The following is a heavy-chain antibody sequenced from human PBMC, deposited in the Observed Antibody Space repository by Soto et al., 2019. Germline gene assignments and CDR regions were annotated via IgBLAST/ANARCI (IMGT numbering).Heavy chain of an antibody. J-gene: IGHJ4*01. D-gene: IGHD4-17*01. Sequence: QITLKESGPTLVRPAQTLTLTCDFSGFSLSTYHMGVAWIRQPPGKALEWLALLYWDDDKRYSPSLKDRLAISKDPPNNHVVLTITNIDPGDSATYFCAHAGDYALLTFDHWGPGTLVPVSS. CDR1: GFSLSTYHMG. CDR2: LYWDDDK. CDR3: AHAGDYALLTFDH. V-gene: IGHV2-5*02.